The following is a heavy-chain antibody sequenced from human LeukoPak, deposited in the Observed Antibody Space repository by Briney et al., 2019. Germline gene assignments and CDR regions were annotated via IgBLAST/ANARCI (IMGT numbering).Heavy chain of an antibody. D-gene: IGHD6-19*01. Sequence: GGSLRLSCAASGFTFSSYSMNWVRQAPGKGLEWVSYISSSSSTIYYADSVKGRFTISRDNAKNSLYLQMNSLRAEDTAVYYCARDLSWSIAVAGRGYYFDYWGQGTLVTVSS. CDR3: ARDLSWSIAVAGRGYYFDY. J-gene: IGHJ4*02. CDR2: ISSSSSTI. V-gene: IGHV3-48*04. CDR1: GFTFSSYS.